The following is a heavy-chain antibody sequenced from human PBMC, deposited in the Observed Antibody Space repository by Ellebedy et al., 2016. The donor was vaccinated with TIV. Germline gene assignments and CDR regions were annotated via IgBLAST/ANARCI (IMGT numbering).Heavy chain of an antibody. D-gene: IGHD4-11*01. Sequence: GESLKISCAASGFTFSSYWMHWVRQAPGKGLVWVSRIKGDGSIIDYADSVKGRFTISRDNAKNTLYLQMNSLRAEDTAVYYCARGSQESNSGMDVWGQGTTVTVSS. J-gene: IGHJ6*02. CDR2: IKGDGSII. CDR3: ARGSQESNSGMDV. CDR1: GFTFSSYW. V-gene: IGHV3-74*01.